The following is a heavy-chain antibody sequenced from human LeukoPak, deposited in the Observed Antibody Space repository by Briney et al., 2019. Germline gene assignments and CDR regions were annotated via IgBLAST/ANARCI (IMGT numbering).Heavy chain of an antibody. CDR2: ITWDGDST. V-gene: IGHV3-43D*03. J-gene: IGHJ4*02. Sequence: GGSLRLSCAASGFTFDDYAMHWVRQAPGKGLEWVSLITWDGDSTYYADSVKGRFTISRDNAKNSLYLQMNSLRAEDTAVYYGARDNSAERHFDYWGQGTLVTVSS. CDR3: ARDNSAERHFDY. D-gene: IGHD6-13*01. CDR1: GFTFDDYA.